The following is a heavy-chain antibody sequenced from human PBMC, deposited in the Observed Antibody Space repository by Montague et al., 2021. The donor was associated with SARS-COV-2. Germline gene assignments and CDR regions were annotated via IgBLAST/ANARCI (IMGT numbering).Heavy chain of an antibody. CDR2: IYWNGDK. CDR3: AHRGMIRGLIFGY. V-gene: IGHV2-5*01. CDR1: GFSLRSDDEG. J-gene: IGHJ4*02. D-gene: IGHD3-10*01. Sequence: PALVIPTQTLTLTCTFSGFSLRSDDEGVAWIRQSPGQALEWLAVIYWNGDKRYSPSLQRRLTITKDTSENQVVLTMTNMDPVDTATYYCAHRGMIRGLIFGYWGQGTLVTVSS.